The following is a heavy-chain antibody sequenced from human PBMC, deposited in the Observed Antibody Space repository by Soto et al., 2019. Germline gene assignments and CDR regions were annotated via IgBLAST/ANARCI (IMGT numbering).Heavy chain of an antibody. Sequence: EVQLVESGGALVQPGGSLRLSCTASGFTFSKYTMTWVRQAPGKGLEWVSALSNSGDGTYYADSVKGRFTISRDKSKNTLDLQMNSLRAEDTAVYYCTKGSTCAPGFDSCGQGTLGSV. J-gene: IGHJ4*02. CDR3: TKGSTCAPGFDS. CDR1: GFTFSKYT. V-gene: IGHV3-23*04. CDR2: LSNSGDGT.